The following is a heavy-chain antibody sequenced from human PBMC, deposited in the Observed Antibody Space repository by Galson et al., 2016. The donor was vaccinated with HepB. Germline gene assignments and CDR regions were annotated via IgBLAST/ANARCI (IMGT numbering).Heavy chain of an antibody. V-gene: IGHV3-21*01. Sequence: SLRLSCAASEFTFRTYTMTWVRQAPGQGLEWVSSITSSSRDKHYAVSVKGRFIISRDNAEYSLYLQMNSLRADDTAVYYCARDRSPYEPLGLDYWGQGTLVTVS. J-gene: IGHJ4*02. D-gene: IGHD3-16*01. CDR2: ITSSSRDK. CDR3: ARDRSPYEPLGLDY. CDR1: EFTFRTYT.